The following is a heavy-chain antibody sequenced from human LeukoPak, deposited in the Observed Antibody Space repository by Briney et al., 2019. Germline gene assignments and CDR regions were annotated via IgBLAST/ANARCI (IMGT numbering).Heavy chain of an antibody. V-gene: IGHV2-70*11. D-gene: IGHD2/OR15-2a*01. CDR2: IDWDDDK. CDR1: GFSLSTSGMC. J-gene: IGHJ4*02. CDR3: ARCHCPTIYFYYFDY. Sequence: VSGPALVKPTQTLTLTCTFSGFSLSTSGMCVSWIRQPPGKALEWLARIDWDDDKYYSTSLKTRLTITKDTSKNQVVLTMTNMDPVDTATYYCARCHCPTIYFYYFDYWGQGTLVTVSS.